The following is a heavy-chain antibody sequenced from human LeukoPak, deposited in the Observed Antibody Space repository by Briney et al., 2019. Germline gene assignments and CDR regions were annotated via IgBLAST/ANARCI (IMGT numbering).Heavy chain of an antibody. V-gene: IGHV3-23*01. D-gene: IGHD2-15*01. CDR2: MSGSNGDT. CDR1: GFTFSLHA. CDR3: VRDKGRSPGYWLDP. J-gene: IGHJ5*02. Sequence: HPGGSLRLSCAASGFTFSLHAMNWVRQAPGKGLEWVAAMSGSNGDTYYTDSVRGRFTISRDNSKNTVYLQMNSLRAKDTALYYCVRDKGRSPGYWLDPWGHGTLVTVSS.